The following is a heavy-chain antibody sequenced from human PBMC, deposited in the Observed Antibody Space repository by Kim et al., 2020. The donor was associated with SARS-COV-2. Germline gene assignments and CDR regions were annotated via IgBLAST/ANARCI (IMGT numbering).Heavy chain of an antibody. CDR3: ARDLAAHYYYYGMDV. D-gene: IGHD6-13*01. V-gene: IGHV3-21*01. Sequence: SVKGRFTISRDNAKNSLYLQMNSLRAEDTAVYYCARDLAAHYYYYGMDVWGQGTTVTVSS. J-gene: IGHJ6*02.